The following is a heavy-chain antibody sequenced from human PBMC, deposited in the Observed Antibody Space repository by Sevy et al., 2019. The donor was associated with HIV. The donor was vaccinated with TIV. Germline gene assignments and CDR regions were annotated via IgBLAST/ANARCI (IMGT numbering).Heavy chain of an antibody. CDR2: ISYDGSDK. D-gene: IGHD4-17*01. J-gene: IGHJ6*02. V-gene: IGHV3-30-3*01. Sequence: GGSLRLSCVASGFAFSNYYAMHWVRQAPGKGLERVALISYDGSDKYYADSVKGRFTISRDNFKNTLFLQMNSLTTEDTAVYYCARPRANYVDHYFFYAMDVWGQGTTVTVSS. CDR1: GFAFSNYYA. CDR3: ARPRANYVDHYFFYAMDV.